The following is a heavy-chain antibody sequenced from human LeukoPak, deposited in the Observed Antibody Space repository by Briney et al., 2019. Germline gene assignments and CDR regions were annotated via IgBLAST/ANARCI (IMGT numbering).Heavy chain of an antibody. D-gene: IGHD2-8*01. CDR2: IYNSGST. V-gene: IGHV4-31*03. Sequence: SETLSLTCTVSGGSISSGGYYWNWIRQHPGKGLEWIGYIYNSGSTYYNPSLKSRSTISVDTPKNQFSLKLSSVTAADTAGYYCARGYLTNGVCSRDYFDYGAREPLVTVPS. CDR1: GGSISSGGYY. CDR3: ARGYLTNGVCSRDYFDY. J-gene: IGHJ4*02.